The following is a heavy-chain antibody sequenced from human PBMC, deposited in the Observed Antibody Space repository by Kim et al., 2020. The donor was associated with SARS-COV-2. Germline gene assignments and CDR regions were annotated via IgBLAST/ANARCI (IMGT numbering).Heavy chain of an antibody. D-gene: IGHD6-13*01. CDR3: ARHYGWGSSSWYSPLDY. V-gene: IGHV4-39*01. CDR1: GGSISSSSYY. Sequence: SETLSLTCTVSGGSISSSSYYWGWIRQPPGKGLEWIGSIYYSGSTYYNPSLKSRVTISVDTSKNQFSLKLSSVTAADTAVYYCARHYGWGSSSWYSPLDYWGQGTLVTVSS. J-gene: IGHJ4*02. CDR2: IYYSGST.